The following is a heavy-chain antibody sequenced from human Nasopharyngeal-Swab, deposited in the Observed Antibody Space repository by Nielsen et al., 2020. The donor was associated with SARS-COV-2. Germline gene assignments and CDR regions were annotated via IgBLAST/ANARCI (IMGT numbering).Heavy chain of an antibody. CDR1: GFTFSSYS. D-gene: IGHD3-16*01. CDR3: ARERLGERIVDY. Sequence: GESLKISCAASGFTFSSYSMNRVRQAPGKGLEWVSYISSSSSYIYYADSVKGRFTISRDNAKNSLYLQMNSLRAEDTAVYYCARERLGERIVDYWGQGTLVTVSS. V-gene: IGHV3-21*05. CDR2: ISSSSSYI. J-gene: IGHJ4*02.